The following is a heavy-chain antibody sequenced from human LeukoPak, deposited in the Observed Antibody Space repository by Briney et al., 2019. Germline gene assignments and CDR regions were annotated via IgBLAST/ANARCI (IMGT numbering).Heavy chain of an antibody. Sequence: SETLPLTCTVSGGSISSYYWSWIRQPAGKGLEWIGRIYTSGSTNYNPSLKSRVTMSVDTSKNQFSLKLSSVTAADTAVYYCARGIYCSGGSCYSPYYYGMDVWGQGTTVTVSS. CDR3: ARGIYCSGGSCYSPYYYGMDV. D-gene: IGHD2-15*01. V-gene: IGHV4-4*07. J-gene: IGHJ6*02. CDR2: IYTSGST. CDR1: GGSISSYY.